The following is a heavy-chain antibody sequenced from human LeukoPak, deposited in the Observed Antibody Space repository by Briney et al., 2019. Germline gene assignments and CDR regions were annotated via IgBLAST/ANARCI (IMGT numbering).Heavy chain of an antibody. V-gene: IGHV4-59*01. D-gene: IGHD3-3*01. Sequence: PSETLSLTCTVSGGSISSYYWSWIRQPPGKGLEWIGYIYYSGSTNYNPSLKSRVTISVDPSKNQFSLKLSSVTAADTAVYYCARVTYDFWSGYGNYYFDYWGQGTLVTVSS. CDR3: ARVTYDFWSGYGNYYFDY. CDR2: IYYSGST. CDR1: GGSISSYY. J-gene: IGHJ4*02.